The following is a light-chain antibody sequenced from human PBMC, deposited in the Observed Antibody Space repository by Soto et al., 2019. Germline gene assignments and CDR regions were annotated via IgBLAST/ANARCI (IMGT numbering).Light chain of an antibody. Sequence: DIQMTQSPSTLSASVGDRVTITCRTSQSISTWMAWYQHKPGKAPNLLIYKASSLESGVPSRFSGSGSGTEFSLTISSLQPNDVATYYCQQYGRYRTFGQGTKVEIK. CDR3: QQYGRYRT. V-gene: IGKV1-5*03. CDR2: KAS. J-gene: IGKJ1*01. CDR1: QSISTW.